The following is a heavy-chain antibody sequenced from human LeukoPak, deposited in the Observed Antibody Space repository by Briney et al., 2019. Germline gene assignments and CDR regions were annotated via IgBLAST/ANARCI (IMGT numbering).Heavy chain of an antibody. CDR2: INLNSGGT. CDR1: GYTFTGYY. Sequence: ASVKVSCKASGYTFTGYYMHWVRQAPGQGLEWMGWINLNSGGTNYAQKFQGRLTMTRDTSISTAYMELRRLRSDDTAVYYCARDQTQIWFGEGLWYFDYWGQGTLVTVSS. J-gene: IGHJ4*02. V-gene: IGHV1-2*02. D-gene: IGHD3-10*01. CDR3: ARDQTQIWFGEGLWYFDY.